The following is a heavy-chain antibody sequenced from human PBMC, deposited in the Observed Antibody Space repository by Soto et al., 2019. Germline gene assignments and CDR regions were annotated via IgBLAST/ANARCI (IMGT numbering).Heavy chain of an antibody. J-gene: IGHJ4*02. CDR3: ARQAID. V-gene: IGHV4-59*08. CDR2: VYYSGST. CDR1: GGSISDYY. Sequence: QVQLQESGPGLVKPSETLSLTCTVSGGSISDYYWSWFRQAPGKGLDWIGYVYYSGSTNYNPFLQSRVTISVDTSKNQFSLKLSSVTAADTAVYYCARQAIDWGQGTLVTVSS.